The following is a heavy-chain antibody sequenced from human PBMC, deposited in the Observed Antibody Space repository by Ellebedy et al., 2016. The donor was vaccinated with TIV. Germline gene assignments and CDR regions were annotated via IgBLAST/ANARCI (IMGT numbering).Heavy chain of an antibody. V-gene: IGHV1-69*04. CDR1: GCTRRRYG. CDR2: IIQMFGIT. J-gene: IGHJ4*02. Sequence: AASVKVSCKASGCTRRRYGISWVRQAPGLGLEWMGRIIQMFGITIYAQKFQDRVTITKDNFTNTVYMEMSSLRSEDTAVYYCERGPPKWEVPLDLDCWGQGTLVIVSS. CDR3: ERGPPKWEVPLDLDC. D-gene: IGHD1-26*01.